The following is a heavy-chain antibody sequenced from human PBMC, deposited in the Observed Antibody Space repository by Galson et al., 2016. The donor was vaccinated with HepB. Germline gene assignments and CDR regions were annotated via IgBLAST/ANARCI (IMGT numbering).Heavy chain of an antibody. CDR3: ASDQYSYDSSGYYYWFDP. V-gene: IGHV4-59*01. D-gene: IGHD3-22*01. J-gene: IGHJ5*02. CDR1: GGSFSGYY. CDR2: IHYSGST. Sequence: ETLSLTCAVYGGSFSGYYWSWIRQPPGKGLEWIGYIHYSGSTNYNSSLKSRVTISLDTSKNQFSLRLTSVTAADTAVYYCASDQYSYDSSGYYYWFDPWGQGTLVTVSS.